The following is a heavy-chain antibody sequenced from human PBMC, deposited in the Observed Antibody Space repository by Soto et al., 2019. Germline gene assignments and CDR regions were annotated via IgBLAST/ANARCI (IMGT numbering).Heavy chain of an antibody. Sequence: QVQLHESGPGLVKPSETLSLTCAVSGYSISSGYYWGWIRQPPGKGLEWLGSIFHSGSTYYIPSLKSRVTISVDTSKNQFSLKLSSVTAADTAFYYCARDLYYYDSSGYFDYWGQGTLVTVSS. V-gene: IGHV4-38-2*02. CDR2: IFHSGST. CDR3: ARDLYYYDSSGYFDY. J-gene: IGHJ4*02. D-gene: IGHD3-22*01. CDR1: GYSISSGYY.